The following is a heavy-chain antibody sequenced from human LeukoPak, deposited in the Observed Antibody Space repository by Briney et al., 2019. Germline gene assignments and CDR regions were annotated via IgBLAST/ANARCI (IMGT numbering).Heavy chain of an antibody. D-gene: IGHD5-12*01. V-gene: IGHV3-23*01. J-gene: IGHJ4*02. CDR3: AREASGYGGGPLFDY. CDR2: ISASGGST. CDR1: TFTFANFA. Sequence: GGSLRLSCAASTFTFANFAMSWVRQAPGKGPEWVSAISASGGSTYYADSVKGRFTISRDNSKNTLYLQMNSLRAEDTAVYYCAREASGYGGGPLFDYWGQGTIVTVSS.